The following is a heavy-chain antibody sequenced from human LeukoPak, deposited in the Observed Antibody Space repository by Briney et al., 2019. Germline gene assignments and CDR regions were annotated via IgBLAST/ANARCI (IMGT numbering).Heavy chain of an antibody. CDR2: ISYDGSNK. CDR1: GFTFSNYA. Sequence: GRSLRLSCAASGFTFSNYAMHWVRQAPGKGLEWVAVISYDGSNKYYADSVKGRFTISRDNSKNTLYLQMNSLRPEDTAVYYCARAPLPQLQTYFNYGAQEPLFTVSS. CDR3: ARAPLPQLQTYFNY. D-gene: IGHD2-2*01. V-gene: IGHV3-30*04. J-gene: IGHJ4*02.